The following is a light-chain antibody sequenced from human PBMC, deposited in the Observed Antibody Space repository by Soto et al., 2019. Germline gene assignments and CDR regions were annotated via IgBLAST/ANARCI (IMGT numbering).Light chain of an antibody. CDR1: SSDVGGYNY. CDR3: CSYAGSHTYVV. V-gene: IGLV2-11*01. J-gene: IGLJ2*01. Sequence: QSALTQPRSVSGSPGQSVTISCTGTSSDVGGYNYVSWYQQHPGKAPQLMIYDVNKRPSGVPDRFSGSKSGNTASLTISGLQAEDEADYYCCSYAGSHTYVVFGGGTKLTVL. CDR2: DVN.